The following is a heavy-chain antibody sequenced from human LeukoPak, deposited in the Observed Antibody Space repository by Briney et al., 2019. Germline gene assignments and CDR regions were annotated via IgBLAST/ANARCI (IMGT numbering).Heavy chain of an antibody. CDR3: ARIRVPAAMEWFDP. CDR2: VYSSGIT. V-gene: IGHV3-66*01. CDR1: GFTVSSNY. Sequence: SGGSLRLSCAASGFTVSSNYMSWVRQAPGKGLEWVSVVYSSGITFYADSVKGRFTISRDNSKNTLYLQMNSLRAEDTAVYYCARIRVPAAMEWFDPWGQGTLVTVSS. D-gene: IGHD2-2*01. J-gene: IGHJ5*02.